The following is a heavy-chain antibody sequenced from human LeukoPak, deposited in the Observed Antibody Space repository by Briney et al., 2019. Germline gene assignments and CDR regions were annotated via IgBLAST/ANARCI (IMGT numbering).Heavy chain of an antibody. CDR3: ARTSLITGTHWYFDL. CDR1: GYSISSSNW. Sequence: PSDTLSLTCAVSGYSISSSNWWGWIRQPPGKGLEWIGCIYYSGSIYYNPSLKSRVTMSVDTSNDQFSLKLSSVTAVDTAVYYCARTSLITGTHWYFDLWGRGTLVTVSS. V-gene: IGHV4-28*05. CDR2: IYYSGSI. J-gene: IGHJ2*01. D-gene: IGHD1-20*01.